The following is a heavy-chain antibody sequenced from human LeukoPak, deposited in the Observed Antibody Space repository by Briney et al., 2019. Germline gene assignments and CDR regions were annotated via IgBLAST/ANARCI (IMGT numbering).Heavy chain of an antibody. D-gene: IGHD6-13*01. CDR2: INPSGGST. Sequence: GASVKVSCKASGYTFTSYYMHWVRQAPGQGLEWMGIINPSGGSTSYAQKFQGRVTMTRDTSTSTVYMELSSQRSEDTAVYYCARDHEYSSSWYRGGGYFGYWGQGTLVTVSS. J-gene: IGHJ4*02. CDR1: GYTFTSYY. V-gene: IGHV1-46*01. CDR3: ARDHEYSSSWYRGGGYFGY.